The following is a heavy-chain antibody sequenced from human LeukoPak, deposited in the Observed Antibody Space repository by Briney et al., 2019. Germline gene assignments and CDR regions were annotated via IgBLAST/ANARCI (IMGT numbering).Heavy chain of an antibody. D-gene: IGHD2-15*01. CDR3: ASILGEVVVAATPGNWFDP. V-gene: IGHV4-34*01. J-gene: IGHJ5*02. CDR1: GGSFSGYY. CDR2: INHSGST. Sequence: PSETLSLTCAVYGGSFSGYYWSWIRQPPGKGLEWIGEINHSGSTNYNPSLKSRVTISVDTSKNQFSLKLSSVTAADTAVYYCASILGEVVVAATPGNWFDPWGQGTLVSVSS.